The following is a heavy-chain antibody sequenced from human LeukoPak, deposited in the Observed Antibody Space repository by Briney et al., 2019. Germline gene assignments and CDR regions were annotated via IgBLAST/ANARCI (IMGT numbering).Heavy chain of an antibody. CDR1: GFTFSDYG. J-gene: IGHJ4*02. CDR3: AKVFEVRGARRPKDY. CDR2: ISYDGGNK. Sequence: PGRSLRPSCAASGFTFSDYGMHWVRQAPGKGLEWVALISYDGGNKFYADSVRDRFTISRDNSKNTLFLQMNSLRIEDTAVYYCAKVFEVRGARRPKDYWGQGTLVIVSS. D-gene: IGHD3-10*01. V-gene: IGHV3-30*18.